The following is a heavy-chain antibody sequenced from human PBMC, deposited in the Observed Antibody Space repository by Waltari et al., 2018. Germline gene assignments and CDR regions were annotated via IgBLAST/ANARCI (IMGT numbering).Heavy chain of an antibody. CDR1: GFTFSSYA. V-gene: IGHV3-23*01. J-gene: IGHJ6*02. Sequence: EVQLLESGGGLVQPGGSLRLSCAASGFTFSSYAMSWVRQAPGKGLEWVAAISGSGGSTYYADAVKCRFTNFRDNSKNTLYLQMNSLRAEDTAVYYCAKDRDCTNGVCYTRGYYYYGMDVWGQGTTVTVSS. D-gene: IGHD2-8*01. CDR3: AKDRDCTNGVCYTRGYYYYGMDV. CDR2: ISGSGGST.